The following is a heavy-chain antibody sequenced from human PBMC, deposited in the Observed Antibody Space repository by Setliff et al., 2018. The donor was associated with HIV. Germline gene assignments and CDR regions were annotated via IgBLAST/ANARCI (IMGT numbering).Heavy chain of an antibody. CDR1: GYTFTDYY. J-gene: IGHJ3*02. D-gene: IGHD2-8*01. V-gene: IGHV1-2*06. CDR2: INPNSGGT. CDR3: ATKVYCTNGVCLDAFDT. Sequence: VASVKVSCKASGYTFTDYYIHWVRQAPGQGLEWMGRINPNSGGTNYAQKFQGRVTMTRDRSISTAYMELSRLISADTAAYYCATKVYCTNGVCLDAFDTWGQGTMVTVSS.